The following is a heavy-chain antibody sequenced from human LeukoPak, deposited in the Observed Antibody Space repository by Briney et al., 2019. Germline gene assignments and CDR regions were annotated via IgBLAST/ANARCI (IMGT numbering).Heavy chain of an antibody. V-gene: IGHV3-30*02. CDR3: AKPGLPHCSSTSCYSYFDY. Sequence: GGSLRLSCAASGFTFSSYGMHWVRQAPGKGLEWVAFIRYDGSNKYYADSVKGRFTISRDNSKNTLYLQMNSLRAEDTAVYYCAKPGLPHCSSTSCYSYFDYWGQGTLVTVSS. CDR1: GFTFSSYG. D-gene: IGHD2-2*01. CDR2: IRYDGSNK. J-gene: IGHJ4*02.